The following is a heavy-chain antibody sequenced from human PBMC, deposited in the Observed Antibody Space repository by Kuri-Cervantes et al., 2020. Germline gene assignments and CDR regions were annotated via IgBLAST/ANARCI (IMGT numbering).Heavy chain of an antibody. Sequence: SETLSLTCTVSGGSISSYYWSWIRQPPGKGLEWIGYIYYSGSTNYNPSLKSRVTISVDTSKNQFSLKLSSVTAADTAVYYCARYLRVTTWGGYYYGMDVWGQGTTVTVSS. CDR1: GGSISSYY. CDR2: IYYSGST. CDR3: ARYLRVTTWGGYYYGMDV. D-gene: IGHD4-17*01. V-gene: IGHV4-59*01. J-gene: IGHJ6*02.